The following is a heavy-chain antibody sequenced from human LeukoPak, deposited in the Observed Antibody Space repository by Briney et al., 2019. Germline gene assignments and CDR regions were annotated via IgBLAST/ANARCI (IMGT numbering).Heavy chain of an antibody. J-gene: IGHJ3*02. CDR3: ARLPTVTPIKDAFDI. D-gene: IGHD4-17*01. CDR2: IYYSGST. CDR1: GGSISSYY. Sequence: SETLSLTCTVSGGSISSYYWSWIRQPPGKGLEWIGYIYYSGSTNYNPSLKSRVTISVDTSKNQFSLKLSSVTAADTAVYYCARLPTVTPIKDAFDIWGQGTMVTVSS. V-gene: IGHV4-59*08.